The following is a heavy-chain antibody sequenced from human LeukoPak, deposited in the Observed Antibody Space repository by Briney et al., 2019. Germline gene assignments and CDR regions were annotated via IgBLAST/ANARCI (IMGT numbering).Heavy chain of an antibody. CDR2: ISYDGSNK. CDR1: GFTFSSYA. J-gene: IGHJ4*02. CDR3: AREITVTYYFDY. V-gene: IGHV3-30-3*01. D-gene: IGHD4-11*01. Sequence: PGRSLRLSCAASGFTFSSYAMHWVRQAPGKGLEWVAVISYDGSNKYYADSVEGRFTISRDNSKNTLYLQMNSLRAEDTAVYYCAREITVTYYFDYWGQGTLVTVSS.